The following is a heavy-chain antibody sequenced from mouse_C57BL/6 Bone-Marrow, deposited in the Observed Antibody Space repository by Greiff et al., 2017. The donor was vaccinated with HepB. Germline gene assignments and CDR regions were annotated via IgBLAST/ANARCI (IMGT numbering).Heavy chain of an antibody. CDR1: GYTFTDYY. J-gene: IGHJ2*01. CDR2: INPYNGGT. V-gene: IGHV1-19*01. CDR3: ARTGRVALYFDY. Sequence: VQLKESGPVLVKPGASVKMSCKASGYTFTDYYMNWVKQSHGKSLEWIGVINPYNGGTSYNQKFKGKATLTVDKSSSTAYMELNSLTSEDSAVYYCARTGRVALYFDYWGQGTTLTVSS.